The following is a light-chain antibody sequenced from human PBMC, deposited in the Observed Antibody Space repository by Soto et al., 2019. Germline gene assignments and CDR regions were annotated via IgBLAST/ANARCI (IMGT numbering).Light chain of an antibody. CDR2: GAS. CDR1: QSVSSSY. Sequence: EIVLTQSPGTLSLSPGERATLSCRASQSVSSSYLAWYQQKPGQAPRLLIYGASSRATGIPDRFSGSGSGTDFTLTISRLEPEDFAVYYCQQYNNWLRTFGQGTKVDI. CDR3: QQYNNWLRT. V-gene: IGKV3-20*01. J-gene: IGKJ1*01.